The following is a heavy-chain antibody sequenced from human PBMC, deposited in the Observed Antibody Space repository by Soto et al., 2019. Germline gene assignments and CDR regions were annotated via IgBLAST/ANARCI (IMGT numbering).Heavy chain of an antibody. J-gene: IGHJ6*02. CDR2: AYYSGTT. D-gene: IGHD3-10*01. CDR3: ARVQITMVPGVITNYYYYYGMDV. CDR1: GASFSGSY. Sequence: PSETLSLTCAVSGASFSGSYWSWIRQPPGKGLEWIGYAYYSGTTVYNPSLKSRVSISVDTSKKHVSLRLNSVTAADTAVYYCARVQITMVPGVITNYYYYYGMDVWGQGTTVPVSS. V-gene: IGHV4-59*13.